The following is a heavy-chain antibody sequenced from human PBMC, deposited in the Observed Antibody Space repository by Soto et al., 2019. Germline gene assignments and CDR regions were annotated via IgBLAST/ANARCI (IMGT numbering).Heavy chain of an antibody. CDR3: ATVPDS. CDR2: IYYSGST. V-gene: IGHV4-31*03. J-gene: IGHJ4*02. Sequence: QVQLQESGPGLVKPSQTLSLTCTVSGGSISSGGYSWSWIRQHPGKGLEWIGYIYYSGSTYYNRSLKSRVTLSVDTSKNQFSLKRTSVTAADTAVSYCATVPDSWGQGTLVTVSS. CDR1: GGSISSGGYS.